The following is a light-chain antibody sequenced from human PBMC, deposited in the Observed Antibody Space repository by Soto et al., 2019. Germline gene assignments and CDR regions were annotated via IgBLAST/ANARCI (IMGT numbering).Light chain of an antibody. V-gene: IGKV3-15*01. CDR3: QQYNNWPQWK. CDR2: GAS. Sequence: EIVMTQSPATLSVSPGARATLSCRASQSVSSNVAWYQQKPGQAPRRLIYGASTRATGIPARFSGSGSGTEFTLTISSLQSEDFAVCYCQQYNNWPQWKFGQGPKVEIK. J-gene: IGKJ1*01. CDR1: QSVSSN.